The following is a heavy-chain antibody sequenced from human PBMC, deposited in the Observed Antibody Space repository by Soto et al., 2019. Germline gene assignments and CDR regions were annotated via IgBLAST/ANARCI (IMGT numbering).Heavy chain of an antibody. CDR2: IWYDGSDK. CDR1: GFTFSNYG. V-gene: IGHV3-33*06. CDR3: AKVVFMVAGPIDY. J-gene: IGHJ4*02. D-gene: IGHD2-8*01. Sequence: GGSLRLSCAASGFTFSNYGMHWVRQAPGKGLEWVAVIWYDGSDKYYADSVKGRFTISRDNSKNTLYLQMNSLRAEDTAVYYCAKVVFMVAGPIDYWGQGTLVTVSS.